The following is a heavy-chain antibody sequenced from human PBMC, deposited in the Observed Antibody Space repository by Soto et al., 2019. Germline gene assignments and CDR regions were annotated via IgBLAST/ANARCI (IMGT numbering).Heavy chain of an antibody. CDR2: IYYSGST. V-gene: IGHV4-59*07. D-gene: IGHD3-10*01. J-gene: IGHJ6*02. CDR3: ARVYYYGSGRRYYYGMDV. CDR1: VRSTGSYY. Sequence: PSDTLSLTRTLLVRSTGSYYWSWIRLPPGMGLEWIGYIYYSGSTNYNPSLKSRVTISVDTSKNQFSLKLSSVTAADTAVYYCARVYYYGSGRRYYYGMDVWGQGTTVTVS.